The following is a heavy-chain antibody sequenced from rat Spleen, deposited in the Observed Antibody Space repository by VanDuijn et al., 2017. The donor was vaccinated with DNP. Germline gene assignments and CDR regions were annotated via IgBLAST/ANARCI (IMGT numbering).Heavy chain of an antibody. D-gene: IGHD1-1*01. CDR1: GYTFTNYY. CDR3: ARGGDGVWLAY. Sequence: QVQLQQSGAELAKPGSSVKISCKVSGYTFTNYYIGWIKQTTGQGLDFIGYIHTRSGGNNYNANFRGQATLAVDKSSSTAFMQLSSLTPDDSAVYYCARGGDGVWLAYWGQGTLVTVSS. V-gene: IGHV1-43*01. CDR2: IHTRSGGN. J-gene: IGHJ3*01.